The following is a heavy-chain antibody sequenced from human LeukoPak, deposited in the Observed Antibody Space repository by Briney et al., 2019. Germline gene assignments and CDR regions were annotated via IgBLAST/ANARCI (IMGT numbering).Heavy chain of an antibody. J-gene: IGHJ4*02. CDR1: GGSFSGYY. CDR3: AGGGSYFGY. Sequence: SETLSLTCAVYGGSFSGYYWSWIRQPPGKGLEWIGEINHSGSTNYNPSLKSRVTISVDTSKNQFSLKLSSVTAADTAVYYCAGGGSYFGYWGQGTLVTVSS. CDR2: INHSGST. V-gene: IGHV4-34*01. D-gene: IGHD1-26*01.